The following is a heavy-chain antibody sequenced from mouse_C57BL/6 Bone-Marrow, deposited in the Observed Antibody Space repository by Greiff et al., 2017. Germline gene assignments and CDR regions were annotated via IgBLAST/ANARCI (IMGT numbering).Heavy chain of an antibody. CDR1: GFSLTSSG. CDR2: IWRGGST. J-gene: IGHJ1*03. V-gene: IGHV2-5*01. D-gene: IGHD1-1*01. Sequence: VQLQQSGPGLVQPSQSLSITCTVSGFSLTSSGVHWVRQSPGTGLEWLGVIWRGGSTDYNAAFMSRLSITKDNAKRQVFFKMNSLQADDTAIYYCAKTEYYGPWYFDVWGTGTTVTVSS. CDR3: AKTEYYGPWYFDV.